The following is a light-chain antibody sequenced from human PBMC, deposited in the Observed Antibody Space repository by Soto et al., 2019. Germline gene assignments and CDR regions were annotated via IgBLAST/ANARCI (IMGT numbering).Light chain of an antibody. Sequence: EIGLTQSPGTLSLSPGERATLSCRASQSITSTYLAWYQQKPGQAPRLLIYGASNRATGIPDTFSGSGSGTDFTLTISRLEPEDFVVYYCQQYGSSPPWTFGQGTKVESK. CDR3: QQYGSSPPWT. V-gene: IGKV3-20*01. J-gene: IGKJ1*01. CDR2: GAS. CDR1: QSITSTY.